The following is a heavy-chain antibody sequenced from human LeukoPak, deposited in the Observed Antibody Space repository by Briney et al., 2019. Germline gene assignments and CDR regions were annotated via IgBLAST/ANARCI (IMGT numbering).Heavy chain of an antibody. CDR2: INPNSGGT. J-gene: IGHJ4*02. CDR3: ASPKRRDGYNQNLYYFDY. V-gene: IGHV1-2*02. Sequence: ASVKVSCKASGGTFSSYAISWVRQAPGQGLEWMGCINPNSGGTNYAQNFQGRVTMTRDTSISTAYMELSSLRSEDTAVYYCASPKRRDGYNQNLYYFDYWGQGTLVTVSS. CDR1: GGTFSSYA. D-gene: IGHD5-24*01.